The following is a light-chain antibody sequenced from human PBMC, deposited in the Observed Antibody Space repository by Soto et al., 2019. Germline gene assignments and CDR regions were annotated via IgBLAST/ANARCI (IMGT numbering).Light chain of an antibody. CDR1: QSVSTY. Sequence: EIVLTQSPATLSLSPGERATLSCRASQSVSTYLVWYQQKPGQAPRLLIYDASNRATGIPARFSGSGSGTDFTLTISSLEPEDFAVYYCQQRSNWPTFGPGTKVDLK. V-gene: IGKV3-11*01. J-gene: IGKJ3*01. CDR2: DAS. CDR3: QQRSNWPT.